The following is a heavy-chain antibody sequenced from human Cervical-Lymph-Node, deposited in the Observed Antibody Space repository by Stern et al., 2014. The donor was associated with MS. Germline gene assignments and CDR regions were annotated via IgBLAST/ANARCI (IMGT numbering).Heavy chain of an antibody. D-gene: IGHD4-17*01. Sequence: VQLVESGPGLVKPSETLSLTCAVSGSSISPYYWSWIRQPPGKGLEWIGYIYYTGNTNYNPSLESRVTISLDTSKNQFSLKLNSVTAADTAVYYWAMTLPTVTSYHFDYWGQGTQVTVSS. CDR1: GSSISPYY. V-gene: IGHV4-59*01. CDR3: AMTLPTVTSYHFDY. J-gene: IGHJ4*02. CDR2: IYYTGNT.